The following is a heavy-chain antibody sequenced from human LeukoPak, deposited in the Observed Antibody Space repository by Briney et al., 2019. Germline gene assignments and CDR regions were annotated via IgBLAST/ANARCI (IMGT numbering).Heavy chain of an antibody. V-gene: IGHV1-8*01. Sequence: APVKVSCKASGYTFTSYDINWVRQATGQGLEWMGWMNPNSGNTGYAQKFQGRVTMTRNTSISTAYMELSSLRSEDTAVYYCARDLYSYYGMDVWGQGTTVTVSS. CDR1: GYTFTSYD. J-gene: IGHJ6*02. CDR2: MNPNSGNT. CDR3: ARDLYSYYGMDV.